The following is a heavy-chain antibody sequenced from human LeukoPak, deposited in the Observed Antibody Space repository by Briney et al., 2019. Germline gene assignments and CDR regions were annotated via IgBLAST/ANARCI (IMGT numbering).Heavy chain of an antibody. V-gene: IGHV3-21*01. CDR1: GFTFSSFT. Sequence: PGGSLRLSCTVSGFTFSSFTMNWVCQGPGKGLEWVASISNSGDYISYADSLKGRFTISRDNAKNSLFLQMSSLRAEDTAVYYCAREMYAGWYFAFDIWGQGTMVTVSS. J-gene: IGHJ3*02. CDR3: AREMYAGWYFAFDI. CDR2: ISNSGDYI. D-gene: IGHD6-19*01.